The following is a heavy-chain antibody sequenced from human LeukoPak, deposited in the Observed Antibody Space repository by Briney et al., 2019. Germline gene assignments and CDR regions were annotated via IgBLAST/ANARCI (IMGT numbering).Heavy chain of an antibody. CDR3: TPDTNYYDSSGYPLDY. V-gene: IGHV3-15*01. J-gene: IGHJ4*02. CDR1: GFTFSNAW. Sequence: GGSLRLSCAASGFTFSNAWMSWVRQAPGKGLEWVGRIKSKTDGGTADYAAPVKGRFTISRDDSKNTLYLQMNSLKTEDTAVYYCTPDTNYYDSSGYPLDYWGQGTLVTVSS. CDR2: IKSKTDGGTA. D-gene: IGHD3-22*01.